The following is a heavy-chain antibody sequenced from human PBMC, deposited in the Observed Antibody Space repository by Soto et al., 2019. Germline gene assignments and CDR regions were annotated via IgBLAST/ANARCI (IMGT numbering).Heavy chain of an antibody. Sequence: LRLSCAASGFTFSSYAMHWVRQAPGKGLEWVAVISYDGSNKYYADSVKGRFTISRDNSKNTLYLQMNSLRAEDTSVYYCARPLWRDDYNWGYFDLWGRGTLVTVSS. D-gene: IGHD4-4*01. CDR2: ISYDGSNK. J-gene: IGHJ2*01. CDR1: GFTFSSYA. CDR3: ARPLWRDDYNWGYFDL. V-gene: IGHV3-30-3*01.